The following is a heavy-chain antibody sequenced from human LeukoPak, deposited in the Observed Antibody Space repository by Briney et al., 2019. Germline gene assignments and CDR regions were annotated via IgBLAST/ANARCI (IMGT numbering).Heavy chain of an antibody. CDR2: ISGGGERT. J-gene: IGHJ5*02. D-gene: IGHD6-19*01. Sequence: GGSLRLSCAASGIVFSNTAMNWARQSPGRGLEWVSAISGGGERTFYADSVKGRFTISRDNSKNMVYLQMNSLRADDTAIYYCGKDGGQYSSGPEFDPRGQGALVTVSS. CDR3: GKDGGQYSSGPEFDP. CDR1: GIVFSNTA. V-gene: IGHV3-23*01.